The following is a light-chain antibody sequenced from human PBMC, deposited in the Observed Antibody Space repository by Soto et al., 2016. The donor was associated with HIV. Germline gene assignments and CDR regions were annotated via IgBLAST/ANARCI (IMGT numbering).Light chain of an antibody. V-gene: IGKV1-5*03. CDR2: QAS. J-gene: IGKJ2*01. Sequence: IQMTQPPSTLSASVGDRVTITCRASQSFSGWLAWYQQIPGKAPKLLIYQASSLQSGVPSRFSGSGSGTEFTLTISSLQPDDFATYYCQQYKNLPYTFGQGTKLEIK. CDR3: QQYKNLPYT. CDR1: QSFSGW.